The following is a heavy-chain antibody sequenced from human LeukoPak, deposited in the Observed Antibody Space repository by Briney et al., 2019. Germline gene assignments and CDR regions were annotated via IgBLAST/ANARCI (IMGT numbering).Heavy chain of an antibody. D-gene: IGHD1-26*01. CDR1: GFTFSSYS. CDR2: ITSSGTYI. Sequence: GGSLRLSCAASGFTFSSYSMNWVRQAPGKAMEWVSSITSSGTYIFYADSVKGRFTISRDNAKNSLYLQMDSLGPEDTAVYYCARDPYSGNYGNDYYYYMDVWGKGTTVTISS. V-gene: IGHV3-21*01. J-gene: IGHJ6*03. CDR3: ARDPYSGNYGNDYYYYMDV.